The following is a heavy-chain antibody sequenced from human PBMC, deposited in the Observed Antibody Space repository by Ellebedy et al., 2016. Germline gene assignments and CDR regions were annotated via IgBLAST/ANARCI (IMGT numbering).Heavy chain of an antibody. V-gene: IGHV5-51*01. Sequence: GESLKISXKGPGYIFKSFWIGWVRQMPGKGLEWMGIIYPGDSETRYRPSFQGQVTISADKSINTAFLQWSSLKASDTAMYYCASSTLLYASVGAGLGSFDIWGQGTMVTVSS. D-gene: IGHD3-16*01. CDR3: ASSTLLYASVGAGLGSFDI. CDR2: IYPGDSET. CDR1: GYIFKSFW. J-gene: IGHJ3*02.